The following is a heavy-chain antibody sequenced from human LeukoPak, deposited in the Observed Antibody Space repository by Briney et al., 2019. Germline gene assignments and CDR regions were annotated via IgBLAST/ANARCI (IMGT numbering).Heavy chain of an antibody. V-gene: IGHV1-24*01. D-gene: IGHD6-19*01. CDR3: ATVFQLRVAGTDGDDDY. Sequence: ASVKVSCKVSGYTLTELSMHWVRQAPGKGLEWMGGFEPEDCETIYAQKFQGRVTMTEDTSTDTAYMELSSLRSEDTAVYSCATVFQLRVAGTDGDDDYWGQGTLVTVSS. J-gene: IGHJ4*02. CDR2: FEPEDCET. CDR1: GYTLTELS.